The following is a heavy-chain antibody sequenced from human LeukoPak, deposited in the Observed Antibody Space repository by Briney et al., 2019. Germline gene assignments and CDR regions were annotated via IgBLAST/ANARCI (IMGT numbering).Heavy chain of an antibody. D-gene: IGHD5-18*01. CDR1: GGSFSDYY. Sequence: SETLSLTCAVYGGSFSDYYCSWIRQPPGKGLEWIGEINHSGNTNYNPSLKSRVTISVDTSKNQFSLELSSVTAADTAVYFCARGGYAYGYGYWGQGNLVTVSP. V-gene: IGHV4-34*01. J-gene: IGHJ4*02. CDR2: INHSGNT. CDR3: ARGGYAYGYGY.